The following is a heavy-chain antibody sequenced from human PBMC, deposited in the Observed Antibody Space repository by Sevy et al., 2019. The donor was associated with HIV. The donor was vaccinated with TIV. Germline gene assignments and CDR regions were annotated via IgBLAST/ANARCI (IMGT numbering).Heavy chain of an antibody. D-gene: IGHD3-3*01. CDR3: ARVGELRFLEWLLSRYGMDV. J-gene: IGHJ6*02. V-gene: IGHV1-18*01. CDR1: GYTFTSYG. CDR2: ISAYNGNT. Sequence: ASVKVSCKASGYTFTSYGISWVRQAPGQGLEWMGWISAYNGNTNYAQKLQGRVTMTTDTSTSTAYMELRSLRSDDTAVYYCARVGELRFLEWLLSRYGMDVWGQGTTVTVSS.